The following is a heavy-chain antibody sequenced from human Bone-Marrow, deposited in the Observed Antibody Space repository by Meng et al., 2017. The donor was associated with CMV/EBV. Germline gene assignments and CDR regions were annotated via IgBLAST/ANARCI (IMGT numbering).Heavy chain of an antibody. CDR2: IRYDGSNK. CDR1: GFTFTRHD. CDR3: AKGRLYGGNSHFDY. Sequence: GGSLRLSCAASGFTFTRHDMHWVRQAPGKGLEWVAFIRYDGSNKYYADSVKGRFTISRDNSKNTLYVQMNSLRAEDTAVYYCAKGRLYGGNSHFDYWGQGTLVTVSS. J-gene: IGHJ4*02. V-gene: IGHV3-30*02. D-gene: IGHD4-23*01.